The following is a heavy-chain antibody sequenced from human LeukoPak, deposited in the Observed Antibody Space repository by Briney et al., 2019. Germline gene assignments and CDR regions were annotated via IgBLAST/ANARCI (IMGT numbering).Heavy chain of an antibody. V-gene: IGHV4-39*01. J-gene: IGHJ4*02. D-gene: IGHD3-10*01. Sequence: SETLSLTCTVSGGSISSSSYYWGWIRQPPGKGLEWIGSIYYSGSTYYNPSLKSRVTISVDTSKNQFSLKLSSVTAADTAVYYCASLPLLGYYYGSGSLDFDYWGQGTLVTVSS. CDR3: ASLPLLGYYYGSGSLDFDY. CDR2: IYYSGST. CDR1: GGSISSSSYY.